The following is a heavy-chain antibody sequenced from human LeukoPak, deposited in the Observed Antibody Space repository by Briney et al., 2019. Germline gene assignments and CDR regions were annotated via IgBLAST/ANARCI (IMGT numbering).Heavy chain of an antibody. CDR1: GYSFTNHW. D-gene: IGHD6-19*01. CDR3: ARHTAVTGSLDY. J-gene: IGHJ4*02. Sequence: GESLKISCKGSGYSFTNHWIGWVRPMPGKGLEWMGIIYPGDSDTRYSPSFQGQVTISADKSISTAYLQWSSLKASDTAMYYCARHTAVTGSLDYWGQGTLVTVSS. CDR2: IYPGDSDT. V-gene: IGHV5-51*01.